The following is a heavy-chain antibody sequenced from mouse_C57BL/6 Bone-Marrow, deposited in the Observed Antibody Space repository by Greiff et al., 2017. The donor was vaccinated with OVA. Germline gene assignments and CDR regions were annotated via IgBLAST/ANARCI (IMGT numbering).Heavy chain of an antibody. CDR2: IYPGSGNT. V-gene: IGHV1-66*01. Sequence: QVQLQQSGPELVKPGASVKISCKASGYSFTSYYIHWVKQRPGQGLEWIGWIYPGSGNTKYNEKFKGKATLTADTSSSTAYMQLSSLTSEDSAVYCGARDGYYGSSFAYWGQGTLVTVSA. J-gene: IGHJ3*01. CDR1: GYSFTSYY. CDR3: ARDGYYGSSFAY. D-gene: IGHD1-1*01.